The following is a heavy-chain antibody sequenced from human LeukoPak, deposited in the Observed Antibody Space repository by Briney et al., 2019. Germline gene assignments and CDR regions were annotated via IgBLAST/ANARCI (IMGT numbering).Heavy chain of an antibody. CDR2: IWYDGSNK. CDR1: GFTFSSYG. D-gene: IGHD2-2*01. V-gene: IGHV3-33*01. CDR3: ARDETGYCSSTSCSYAFDI. J-gene: IGHJ3*02. Sequence: GGSLRLSCAASGFTFSSYGMHWVRQAPGKGLEWVAVIWYDGSNKYYADSVKGRFTISRDNSKNTLYLQMNSLRAEDTAVYYCARDETGYCSSTSCSYAFDIWGQGTMVTVSS.